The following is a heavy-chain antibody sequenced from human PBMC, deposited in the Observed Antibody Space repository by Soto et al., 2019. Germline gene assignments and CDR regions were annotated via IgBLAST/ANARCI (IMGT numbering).Heavy chain of an antibody. CDR1: GCTFNKYA. V-gene: IGHV3-23*01. CDR3: AKTPGVITVITSFDH. Sequence: PGGALRLYCVASGCTFNKYALAWVRQAPGKGLEWVSAISGSGASTYDADSVKGRFTISRDNSNNTLYLQMNSLGAEDTAVYYCAKTPGVITVITSFDHWGQGTPVTVSS. CDR2: ISGSGAST. D-gene: IGHD3-16*01. J-gene: IGHJ4*02.